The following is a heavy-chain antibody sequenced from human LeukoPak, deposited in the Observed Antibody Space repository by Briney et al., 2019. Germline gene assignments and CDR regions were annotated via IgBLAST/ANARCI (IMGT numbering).Heavy chain of an antibody. J-gene: IGHJ3*02. V-gene: IGHV1-18*01. D-gene: IGHD2-2*01. CDR1: GYTFTSYG. Sequence: ASVKVSCKASGYTFTSYGISWVRQAPGQGLEWMGWISAYNGNTNYAQKLQGRVTMTTDTSTSTAYMELRSLRSDDTAVYYCAGDLSSTSWRAFDIWGRGTMVTVSS. CDR3: AGDLSSTSWRAFDI. CDR2: ISAYNGNT.